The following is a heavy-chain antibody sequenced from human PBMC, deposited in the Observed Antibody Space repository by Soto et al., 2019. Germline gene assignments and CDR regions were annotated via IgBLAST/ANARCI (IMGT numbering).Heavy chain of an antibody. CDR3: ARAIVVTIGGMDV. V-gene: IGHV4-30-4*01. CDR2: IYYSGST. D-gene: IGHD5-12*01. J-gene: IGHJ6*02. CDR1: GGSNSSADYY. Sequence: SETLSLTCTVSGGSNSSADYYWRWVRQPPGKGREWIGYIYYSGSTFFNPSLKSRVTISKDTSMNQFSLRLNSVTAADTAVYYCARAIVVTIGGMDVWGQGTTVTVSS.